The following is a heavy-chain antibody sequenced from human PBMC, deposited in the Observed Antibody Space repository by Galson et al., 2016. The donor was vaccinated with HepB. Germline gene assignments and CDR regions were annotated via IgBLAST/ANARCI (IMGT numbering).Heavy chain of an antibody. J-gene: IGHJ5*02. CDR1: GLPSNNYA. D-gene: IGHD2/OR15-2a*01. V-gene: IGHV3-43*02. CDR3: GILYGGFDP. CDR2: ISGDGRNT. Sequence: SLRLSCAASGLPSNNYAMHWVRQAPGKGLECVSLISGDGRNTYYADSVKGRFSISRDNSKMSLYLEMNSLRTEDTAFYYCGILYGGFDPWGQGTLVTVSS.